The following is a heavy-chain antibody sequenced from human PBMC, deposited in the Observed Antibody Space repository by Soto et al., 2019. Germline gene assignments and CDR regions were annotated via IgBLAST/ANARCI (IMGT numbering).Heavy chain of an antibody. CDR1: GGTFSSYA. J-gene: IGHJ6*02. Sequence: QVQLVQSGAEVKKPGSSVKVSCKASGGTFSSYAISWVRQAPGQGLEWLGGIIPIFGTANYAQKFQGRVTSTADKSTSTAYMELSSLRAEDTAVYYCARSATGIVLMVYTTRYYYGMDVWGQGTTVTVSS. D-gene: IGHD2-8*01. V-gene: IGHV1-69*06. CDR2: IIPIFGTA. CDR3: ARSATGIVLMVYTTRYYYGMDV.